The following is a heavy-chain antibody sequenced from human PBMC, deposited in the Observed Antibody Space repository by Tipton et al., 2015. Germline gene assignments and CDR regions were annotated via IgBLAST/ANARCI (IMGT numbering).Heavy chain of an antibody. CDR1: GGSFSDYY. CDR2: ISHSGNT. J-gene: IGHJ4*02. D-gene: IGHD4-17*01. Sequence: TLSLTCAVYGGSFSDYYWTWVRQSPGKGLEWIGSISHSGNTYYNPSLKSRVTMSRDTSKNQFSLTVTSVTAADTAVYYCARSRYTVTPDSWGQGTLVTVSS. V-gene: IGHV4-34*01. CDR3: ARSRYTVTPDS.